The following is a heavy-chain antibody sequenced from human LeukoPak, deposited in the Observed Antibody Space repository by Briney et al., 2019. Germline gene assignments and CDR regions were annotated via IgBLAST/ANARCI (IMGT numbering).Heavy chain of an antibody. J-gene: IGHJ4*02. CDR3: AKHGSGSLFYFDY. CDR2: ISGTGYNT. D-gene: IGHD3-10*01. CDR1: GFTFRNCA. Sequence: TGGSPRLSWAASGFTFRNCAMSWVRQAPGKGLEWVSGISGTGYNTYYADSVKGRFTISRDNSKNTLYLQMNSLGAEDTAVYYCAKHGSGSLFYFDYWGQRTLVTVSS. V-gene: IGHV3-23*01.